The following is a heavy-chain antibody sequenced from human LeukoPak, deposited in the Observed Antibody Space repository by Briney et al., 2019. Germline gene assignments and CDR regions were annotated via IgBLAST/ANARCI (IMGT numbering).Heavy chain of an antibody. V-gene: IGHV4-30-2*01. J-gene: IGHJ4*02. CDR3: ARRGSGSSLFHFDY. Sequence: SETLSLTCTVSGGSIISGGSSWSWIRQPPGEGLEWIAYIYHSGSTNYSPSLKSRVTISVDTPKNQFSLKLSSVTAADTAVYYCARRGSGSSLFHFDYWGQGTLVTVSS. CDR1: GGSIISGGSS. D-gene: IGHD1-26*01. CDR2: IYHSGST.